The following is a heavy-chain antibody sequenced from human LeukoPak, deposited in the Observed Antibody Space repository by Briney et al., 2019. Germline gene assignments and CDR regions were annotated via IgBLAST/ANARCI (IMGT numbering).Heavy chain of an antibody. V-gene: IGHV1-18*01. CDR1: GYTFTSYG. Sequence: ASVKVSCKASGYTFTSYGISWVRQAPGQGLEWMEWISGYNGNTNYAQELQGRVTMTTDTSTSTAYMELRSLRSDDTAVYYCARDYYGSGPRALDIWGQGTMVTVSS. CDR3: ARDYYGSGPRALDI. D-gene: IGHD3-10*01. J-gene: IGHJ3*02. CDR2: ISGYNGNT.